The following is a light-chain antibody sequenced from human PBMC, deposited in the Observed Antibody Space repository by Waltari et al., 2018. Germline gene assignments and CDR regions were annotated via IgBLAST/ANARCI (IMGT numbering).Light chain of an antibody. J-gene: IGKJ1*01. Sequence: EVVLTQSPATLSLSPGEIATLPCRPSQSVSSQLAWFQQKPGQAPRLLIYDTSNRATGIPARFSGSGSGADYTLTISSLEPEDFAVYYCQQRSNWPRTFGQGTKVEIK. V-gene: IGKV3-11*01. CDR2: DTS. CDR3: QQRSNWPRT. CDR1: QSVSSQ.